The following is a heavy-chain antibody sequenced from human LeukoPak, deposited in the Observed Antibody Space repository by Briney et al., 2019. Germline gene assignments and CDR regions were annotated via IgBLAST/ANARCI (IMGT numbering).Heavy chain of an antibody. D-gene: IGHD3-10*01. CDR2: INPNSGGT. J-gene: IGHJ6*03. CDR1: GYTFTGYY. V-gene: IGHV1-2*02. Sequence: ASVKVSCKASGYTFTGYYMHWVRQAPGQGLEWMGWINPNSGGTNYAQKFQGRVTMTRDTSISTAYMELSRLRSDDTAVYYCARGSGLWFGELSPYYYYMDVWGKGTTVTISS. CDR3: ARGSGLWFGELSPYYYYMDV.